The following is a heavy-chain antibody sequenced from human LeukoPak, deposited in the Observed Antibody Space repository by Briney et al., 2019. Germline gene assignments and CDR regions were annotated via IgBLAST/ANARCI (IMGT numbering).Heavy chain of an antibody. D-gene: IGHD3-9*01. J-gene: IGHJ3*02. CDR3: ARTRVGGDYYDILTGYYDAFDI. CDR2: INHSGST. CDR1: GGSFSGYY. Sequence: SETLSLTCAVYGGSFSGYYWSWIRQPPGKGLEWIGEINHSGSTNYNPSLKSRVTISVDTSKNQFSLKLSSVTAADTAVYYCARTRVGGDYYDILTGYYDAFDIWGQGTMVTVSS. V-gene: IGHV4-34*01.